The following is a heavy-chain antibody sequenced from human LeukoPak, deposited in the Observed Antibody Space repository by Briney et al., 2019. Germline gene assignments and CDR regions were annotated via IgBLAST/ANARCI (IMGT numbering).Heavy chain of an antibody. CDR1: GFTFSTYG. J-gene: IGHJ4*02. CDR2: ISNDGSKK. CDR3: AKGPIYYDSSGYPDY. V-gene: IGHV3-30*18. Sequence: PGGSLRLSCAASGFTFSTYGMHWLRQAPGKGLEWVATISNDGSKKFYADSVKDRFTTSRDNSKNTLYLQMNSLKAEDTAFYYCAKGPIYYDSSGYPDYWGQGTLVTVSS. D-gene: IGHD3-22*01.